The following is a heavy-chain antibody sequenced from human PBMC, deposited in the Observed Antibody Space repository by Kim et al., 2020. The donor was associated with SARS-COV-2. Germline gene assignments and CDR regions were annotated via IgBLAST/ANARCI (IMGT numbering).Heavy chain of an antibody. V-gene: IGHV3-30*18. Sequence: GGSLRLSCAASGFTFSRYGIHWVRRAPGKGLEWVAVISYDGSNYYYADSVKGRFTISRDNSKNTVYLQMNSLSAEDRAVYYCAKDRLGAVESRFTLSAFDSWGQGTLVTVSS. CDR1: GFTFSRYG. J-gene: IGHJ5*01. CDR2: ISYDGSNY. CDR3: AKDRLGAVESRFTLSAFDS. D-gene: IGHD3-9*01.